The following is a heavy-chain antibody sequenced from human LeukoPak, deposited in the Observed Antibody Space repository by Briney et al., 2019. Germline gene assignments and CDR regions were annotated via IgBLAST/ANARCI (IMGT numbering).Heavy chain of an antibody. Sequence: GGSLRLSCATSGFTLTNYAMHWVRQPAGEGLEWVSALGTASDTFYPGSVKGRFSISRDNAKKSLFLQMNSLRVEDTAIYYCARQSTPHGNFDYWGQGTLVTASS. CDR2: LGTASDT. D-gene: IGHD5-24*01. V-gene: IGHV3-13*01. J-gene: IGHJ4*02. CDR1: GFTLTNYA. CDR3: ARQSTPHGNFDY.